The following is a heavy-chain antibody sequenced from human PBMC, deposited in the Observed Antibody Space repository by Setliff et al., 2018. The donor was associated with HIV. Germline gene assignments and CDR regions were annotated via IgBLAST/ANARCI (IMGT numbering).Heavy chain of an antibody. CDR1: GFTFSSYW. CDR2: INNAGSVT. D-gene: IGHD3-3*01. CDR3: VKGQFLEWFNWFDP. J-gene: IGHJ5*02. Sequence: GGSLRLSCTASGFTFSSYWMHWVRQGPGKGLVWVSRINNAGSVTTYADSVRGRFTISRDDAKNTLYLQMNDLRAEDTAVYYCVKGQFLEWFNWFDPWGQGTLVTVSS. V-gene: IGHV3-74*01.